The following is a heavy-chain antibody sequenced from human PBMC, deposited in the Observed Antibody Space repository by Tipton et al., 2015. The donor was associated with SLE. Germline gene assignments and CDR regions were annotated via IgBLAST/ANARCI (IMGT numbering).Heavy chain of an antibody. CDR1: GYRFPNYW. J-gene: IGHJ6*03. CDR2: IYPADSDT. Sequence: QLVQSGGEVKRPGESLKISCKGFGYRFPNYWIAWVRQMPGKDLEWMGFIYPADSDTRYRPSFQGQVTLSVDKSISTAYLQWSSLKASDTATYYCGRHAGGVTGFYNYMDVWGKGTTVTVSS. CDR3: GRHAGGVTGFYNYMDV. D-gene: IGHD3-16*01. V-gene: IGHV5-51*01.